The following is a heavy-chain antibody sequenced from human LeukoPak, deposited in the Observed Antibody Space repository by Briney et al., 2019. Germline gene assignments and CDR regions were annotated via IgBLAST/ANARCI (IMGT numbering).Heavy chain of an antibody. D-gene: IGHD6-13*01. V-gene: IGHV1-69*05. J-gene: IGHJ6*01. CDR3: AAGPAAGNWVAP. CDR2: ISPVFGTA. Sequence: ASVKVSCKASGGTFSSYAISWVRQAPGQGLEWMGRISPVFGTADYAQNFQCRVTITTDESTSTGYMELRSLRSEGTAVSYCAAGPAAGNWVAPRG. CDR1: GGTFSSYA.